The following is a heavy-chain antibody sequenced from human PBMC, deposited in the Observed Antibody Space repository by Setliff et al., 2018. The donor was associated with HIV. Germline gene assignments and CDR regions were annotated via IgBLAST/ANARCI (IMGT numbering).Heavy chain of an antibody. CDR1: GFTFSGFT. J-gene: IGHJ4*02. D-gene: IGHD1-26*01. V-gene: IGHV3-30*04. Sequence: GGSLRLSCVGSGFTFSGFTMHWVSQAPGKGLEWVAVTSFDESIKYYRDSGKGRFTISRDNSKNTLFLQMNSLRSADTGTYYCARVDVLLAYAANPRVGALDQWGQGTLVTVSS. CDR2: TSFDESIK. CDR3: ARVDVLLAYAANPRVGALDQ.